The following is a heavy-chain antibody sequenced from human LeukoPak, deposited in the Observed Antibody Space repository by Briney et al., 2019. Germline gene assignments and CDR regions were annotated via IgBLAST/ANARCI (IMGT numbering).Heavy chain of an antibody. CDR1: GFTFDDYT. Sequence: GRSLRLSCAASGFTFDDYTMHWVRQAPGKGLEWVSLISWDGGSTYYADSVKGRFTISRDNSKNSLYLQMNSLRTEDTALYHCAKASGSYSGEIDYWGQGTLVTVSS. CDR2: ISWDGGST. D-gene: IGHD1-26*01. J-gene: IGHJ4*02. CDR3: AKASGSYSGEIDY. V-gene: IGHV3-43*01.